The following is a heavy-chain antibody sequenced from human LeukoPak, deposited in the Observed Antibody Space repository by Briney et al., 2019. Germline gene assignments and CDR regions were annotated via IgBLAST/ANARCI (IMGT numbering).Heavy chain of an antibody. CDR2: IYTSGST. CDR3: TMTGITVSGGFDI. CDR1: GGFISSGSYY. J-gene: IGHJ3*02. D-gene: IGHD6-19*01. Sequence: SETLSLTCTVSGGFISSGSYYWSWIRQPAGKGLEWIGRIYTSGSTNYNPSLKSRVTISVDTSKNQFSLQLSSVTAADTAVYYCTMTGITVSGGFDIWGQGTMVTVSS. V-gene: IGHV4-61*02.